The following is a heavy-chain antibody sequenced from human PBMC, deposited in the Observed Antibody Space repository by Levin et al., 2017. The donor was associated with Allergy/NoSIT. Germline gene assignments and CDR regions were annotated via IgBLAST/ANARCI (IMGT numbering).Heavy chain of an antibody. CDR1: GGSIYNYY. J-gene: IGHJ4*02. Sequence: SQTLSLTCTISGGSIYNYYWSWIRQPPGKGLEWIAYVYHSGSTKYNPSLESRVSLSIDMSTNQFSLKLTSVPDADTAVYYCARGGVVTTAPLWGQGTLVTVSS. D-gene: IGHD2-21*02. CDR2: VYHSGST. CDR3: ARGGVVTTAPL. V-gene: IGHV4-59*01.